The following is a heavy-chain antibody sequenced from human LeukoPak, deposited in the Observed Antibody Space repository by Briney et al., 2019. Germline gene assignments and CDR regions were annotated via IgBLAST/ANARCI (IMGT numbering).Heavy chain of an antibody. CDR1: GGSISSGGYY. CDR2: IYHSGST. CDR3: ARGPPPDFDY. V-gene: IGHV4-30-2*01. J-gene: IGHJ4*02. Sequence: PSETLSLTCTVSGGSISSGGYYWSWIRQPPGKGLEWIGYIYHSGSTNYNPSLKSRVTISVDRSKNQFSLKLSSVTAADTAVYYCARGPPPDFDYWGRGTLVAVSS.